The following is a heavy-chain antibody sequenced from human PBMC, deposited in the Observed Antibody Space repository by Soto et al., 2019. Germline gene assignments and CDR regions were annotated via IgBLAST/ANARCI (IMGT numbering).Heavy chain of an antibody. CDR1: GGTFSSYT. D-gene: IGHD2-15*01. V-gene: IGHV1-69*04. J-gene: IGHJ6*03. CDR3: ARDTNCSGGSCYSYYYYYYMDV. CDR2: IIPILGIA. Sequence: ASVKVSCKASGGTFSSYTISWVRQAPGQGLEWMGRIIPILGIANYAQKFQGRVTITADKSTSTAYMELSSLRSEDTAVYYCARDTNCSGGSCYSYYYYYYMDVWGKGTTVTVSS.